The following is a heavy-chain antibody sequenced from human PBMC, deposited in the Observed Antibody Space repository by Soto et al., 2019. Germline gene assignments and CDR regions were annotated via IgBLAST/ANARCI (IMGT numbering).Heavy chain of an antibody. CDR1: GYSFSSYW. J-gene: IGHJ6*02. CDR3: ARNSLTGYYNYYYSMDV. D-gene: IGHD3-9*01. Sequence: GESLKISCKSSGYSFSSYWIAWVRLVPGKGLEWMGSIYPDDSDTKYSPSFQGQVTISADKSISAAYLQWSSLKASDTAIYYRARNSLTGYYNYYYSMDVWGQGTTVTVSS. V-gene: IGHV5-51*01. CDR2: IYPDDSDT.